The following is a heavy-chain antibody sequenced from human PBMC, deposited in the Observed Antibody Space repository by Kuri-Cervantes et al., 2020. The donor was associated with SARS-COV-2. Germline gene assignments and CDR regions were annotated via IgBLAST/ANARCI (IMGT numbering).Heavy chain of an antibody. Sequence: ESLKISCAVYGGSFSGYYWSWIRQPPGKGLEWIGEINHSGSTNYNPSLKSRVTISVDTSKNQFSLKLSPVTAADTAVYYCARLIGYSGYDYSFGYFDYWGQGTLVTVSS. CDR3: ARLIGYSGYDYSFGYFDY. V-gene: IGHV4-34*01. CDR1: GGSFSGYY. CDR2: INHSGST. D-gene: IGHD5-12*01. J-gene: IGHJ4*02.